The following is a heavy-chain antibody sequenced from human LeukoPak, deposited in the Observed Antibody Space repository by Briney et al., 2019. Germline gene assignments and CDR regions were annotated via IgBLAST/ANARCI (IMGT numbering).Heavy chain of an antibody. V-gene: IGHV3-30-3*01. Sequence: GGSLRLSCAASGFTFRGYTMHWVRRAPGTGLEWVGLVTYDGSKKYYAESVKGRFTISRDNSEYTLWLQMNSLGVEDTAVYYCARDGQGGETDAFDIWGQGTMVTVSS. CDR1: GFTFRGYT. CDR3: ARDGQGGETDAFDI. CDR2: VTYDGSKK. D-gene: IGHD3-16*01. J-gene: IGHJ3*02.